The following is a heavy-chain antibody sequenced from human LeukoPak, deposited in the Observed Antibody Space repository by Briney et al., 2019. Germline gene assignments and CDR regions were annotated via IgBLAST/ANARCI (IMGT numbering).Heavy chain of an antibody. V-gene: IGHV3-30*18. D-gene: IGHD6-6*01. Sequence: GGSLRLSCAASGFTFSSCGMHWVRQAPGKGLEWVAVISYDGSNKYYADSVKGRFTISRDNSKNTLYLQMNSLRAEDTAVYYCAKDRRYFDYWGQGTLVTVSS. J-gene: IGHJ4*02. CDR1: GFTFSSCG. CDR3: AKDRRYFDY. CDR2: ISYDGSNK.